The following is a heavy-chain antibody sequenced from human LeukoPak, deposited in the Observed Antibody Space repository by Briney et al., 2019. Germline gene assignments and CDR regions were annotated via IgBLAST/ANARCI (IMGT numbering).Heavy chain of an antibody. CDR1: RFTFSDYY. V-gene: IGHV3-11*01. J-gene: IGHJ6*02. CDR3: ARGDSSGWYEGYYYGMDV. D-gene: IGHD6-19*01. Sequence: GGSLRLSCAASRFTFSDYYMSWIRQAPGKGLEWVSSFISSGSTIYYADSVKGRFTISRDNAKNSLYLQMNSLRAEDTAVYYCARGDSSGWYEGYYYGMDVWGQGTTVTVSS. CDR2: FISSGSTI.